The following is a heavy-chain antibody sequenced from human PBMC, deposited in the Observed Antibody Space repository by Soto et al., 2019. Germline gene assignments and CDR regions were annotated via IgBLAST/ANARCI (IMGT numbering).Heavy chain of an antibody. CDR1: GYTFTIYG. J-gene: IGHJ4*02. CDR2: INTYNGNT. Sequence: QVQLVQSGAEVKRPGASVKVSCKASGYTFTIYGFTWVRQAPGQGLEWMGWINTYNGNTDYAQKFQGRVTTTTDTATNPAYMELRSLRSDDTAIYYCARATPAGYGYTTLDYWGQGTLVTVSS. D-gene: IGHD5-18*01. CDR3: ARATPAGYGYTTLDY. V-gene: IGHV1-18*01.